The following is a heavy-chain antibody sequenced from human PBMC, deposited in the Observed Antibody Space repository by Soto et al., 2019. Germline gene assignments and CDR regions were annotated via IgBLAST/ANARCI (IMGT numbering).Heavy chain of an antibody. J-gene: IGHJ4*02. D-gene: IGHD6-19*01. V-gene: IGHV4-30-2*01. Sequence: QLQLQESGSGLGKPSQTLSLTCAVSGGSISRGGYSWSWIRQPPGKGLEWIGYIYHSGSTYYNPSLKSRVTISVDRSKNQFSLKLSSVTAADTAVYYCARAGGLGAVAADYWGQGTLVTVSS. CDR3: ARAGGLGAVAADY. CDR2: IYHSGST. CDR1: GGSISRGGYS.